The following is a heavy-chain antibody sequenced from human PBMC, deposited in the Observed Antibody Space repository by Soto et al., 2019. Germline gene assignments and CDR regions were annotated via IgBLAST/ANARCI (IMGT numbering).Heavy chain of an antibody. CDR1: GFTFSSYG. V-gene: IGHV3-30*03. CDR3: APQRPPHYDILTG. CDR2: ISYDGSNK. D-gene: IGHD3-9*01. J-gene: IGHJ4*02. Sequence: GGSLRLSCAASGFTFSSYGMHWVRQAPGKGLEWVAVISYDGSNKYYADSVKGRFTISRDNSKNTLYLQMNSLRAEDTAVYYCAPQRPPHYDILTGGGQGTLVTVSP.